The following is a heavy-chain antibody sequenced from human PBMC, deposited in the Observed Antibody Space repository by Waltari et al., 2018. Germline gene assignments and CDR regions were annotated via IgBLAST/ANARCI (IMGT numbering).Heavy chain of an antibody. CDR2: IYYSGGT. D-gene: IGHD1-26*01. J-gene: IGHJ4*02. Sequence: QVQLQESGPGLVKPSETLSLTCTVSGGSISSYYWSWIRQPPGTGLEWVGYIYYSGGTNYNPSLKGRVTISVDTSKNQFSLKLSSVTAADTAVYYCARGGSSIFDYWGQGTLVTVSS. V-gene: IGHV4-59*01. CDR1: GGSISSYY. CDR3: ARGGSSIFDY.